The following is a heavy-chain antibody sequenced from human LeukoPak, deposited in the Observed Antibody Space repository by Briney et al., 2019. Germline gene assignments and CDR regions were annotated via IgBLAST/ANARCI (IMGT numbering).Heavy chain of an antibody. CDR3: ARVAMIRGKYFQH. V-gene: IGHV1-8*01. D-gene: IGHD3-22*01. CDR1: GYTFTSYD. Sequence: GASVKVSCKASGYTFTSYDINWVRQATGQGLEWMGWMNPNSGNTGYAQKFQGRVTMTRNTSISTAYMELSSLRSEDTAVYYCARVAMIRGKYFQHWGQGTLVTVSS. CDR2: MNPNSGNT. J-gene: IGHJ1*01.